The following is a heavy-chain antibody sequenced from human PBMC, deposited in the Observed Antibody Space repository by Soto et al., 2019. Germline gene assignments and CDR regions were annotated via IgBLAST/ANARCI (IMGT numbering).Heavy chain of an antibody. V-gene: IGHV5-51*01. D-gene: IGHD6-13*01. J-gene: IGHJ6*02. Sequence: TGESLKISCKGSGYNFSNYWIGWVRQMPGKGLEWMGIIYPGDSDIRYSPSFQGQVTISADKSISTAYLQWSSLKASDTAMYYCARRGGVPAAGTFYYYGMDVWGQGATVTVSS. CDR3: ARRGGVPAAGTFYYYGMDV. CDR1: GYNFSNYW. CDR2: IYPGDSDI.